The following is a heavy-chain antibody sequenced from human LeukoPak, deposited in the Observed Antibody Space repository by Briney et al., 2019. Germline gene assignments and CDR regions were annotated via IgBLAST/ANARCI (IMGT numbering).Heavy chain of an antibody. CDR1: GFTFSSYE. CDR3: ARGVLYSNGWYMSGYFDY. D-gene: IGHD6-19*01. Sequence: PGGSLRLSCAASGFTFSSYEMNWVRQAPGKGLEWVSYISNSGDAIYYADSVDGRFTIFRDDAKNSQYLQMNSLRAEDTAVYYCARGVLYSNGWYMSGYFDYWGQGTLVTVSS. J-gene: IGHJ4*02. CDR2: ISNSGDAI. V-gene: IGHV3-48*03.